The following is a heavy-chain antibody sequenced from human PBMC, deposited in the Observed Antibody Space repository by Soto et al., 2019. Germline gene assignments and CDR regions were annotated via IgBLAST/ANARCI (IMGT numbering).Heavy chain of an antibody. CDR1: GGSISSYY. V-gene: IGHV4-59*01. CDR3: ARERGYSSSWRYLEEGPYYYYGMDV. D-gene: IGHD6-13*01. CDR2: IYYSGST. J-gene: IGHJ6*02. Sequence: SDTLSLTCTVSGGSISSYYWGSIRQPAGKGPNGLGYIYYSGSTNYNPSLKSRVTISVDTSKNQFSLKLSSVTAADTAVYYCARERGYSSSWRYLEEGPYYYYGMDVWGQGTTVTVS.